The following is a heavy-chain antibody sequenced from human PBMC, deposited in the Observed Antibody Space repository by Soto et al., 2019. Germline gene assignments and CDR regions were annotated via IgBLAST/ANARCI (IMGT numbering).Heavy chain of an antibody. J-gene: IGHJ4*02. D-gene: IGHD4-17*01. CDR2: ISPILGIA. V-gene: IGHV1-69*02. CDR3: ARTEGVYGDYVGANDY. CDR1: GGTFSSYT. Sequence: QVQLVQSGAEVKKPGSSVKVSCKASGGTFSSYTISWVRQAPGQGLEWMGRISPILGIANYAQKFQGRVTVTADKSTSTASVELSSLRSEDTAVYYCARTEGVYGDYVGANDYWGQGTLVTVSS.